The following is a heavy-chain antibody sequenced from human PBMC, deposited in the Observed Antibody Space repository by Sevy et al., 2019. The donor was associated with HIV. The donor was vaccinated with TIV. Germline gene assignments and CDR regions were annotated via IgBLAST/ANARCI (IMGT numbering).Heavy chain of an antibody. CDR2: ISYDGSNK. CDR3: AKDREYSYAYRPGGMDV. J-gene: IGHJ6*02. V-gene: IGHV3-30*18. CDR1: GFTFSSYG. Sequence: GGSLRLSCAASGFTFSSYGMHWVRQAPGKGLEWVAVISYDGSNKYYADSVKGRFTISRDNSKNTLYLQMNSLRAEDTAVYYCAKDREYSYAYRPGGMDVWGQGTTVTVSS. D-gene: IGHD5-18*01.